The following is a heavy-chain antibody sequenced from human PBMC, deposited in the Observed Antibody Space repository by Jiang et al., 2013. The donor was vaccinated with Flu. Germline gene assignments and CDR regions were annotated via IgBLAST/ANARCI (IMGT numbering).Heavy chain of an antibody. CDR3: ARETPYNWKHDAFDI. Sequence: GSGLVKPSETLSLTCTVSGGSISSYYWSWIRQPPGKGLEWIGYIYYSGSTNYNPSLKSRVTISVDTSKNQFSLKLSSVTAADTAVYYCARETPYNWKHDAFDIWGQGTMVT. J-gene: IGHJ3*02. CDR1: GGSISSYY. V-gene: IGHV4-59*01. CDR2: IYYSGST. D-gene: IGHD1-20*01.